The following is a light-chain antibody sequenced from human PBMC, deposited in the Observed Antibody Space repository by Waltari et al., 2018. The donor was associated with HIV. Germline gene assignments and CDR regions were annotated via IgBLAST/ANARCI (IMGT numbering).Light chain of an antibody. CDR1: TSTIGTNN. J-gene: IGLJ3*02. CDR2: SNI. CDR3: SAWDASLGAWM. Sequence: QPVLTQPPSASGTPGQRVTIPCPGTTSTIGTNNVTWYQQPPVTTPRLLLHSNIQRPSGVPDRFSGSRSGTSASLAISGLQSEDEADYYCSAWDASLGAWMFGGGTKLTVL. V-gene: IGLV1-44*01.